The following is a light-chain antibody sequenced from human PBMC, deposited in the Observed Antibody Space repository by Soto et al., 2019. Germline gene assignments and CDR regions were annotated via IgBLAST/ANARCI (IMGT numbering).Light chain of an antibody. J-gene: IGKJ4*01. CDR1: QSVGSF. V-gene: IGKV3-11*01. CDR2: DAS. CDR3: QQRSNWPPLT. Sequence: EIVLTQSPPTLSLSPGERATLSCRASQSVGSFLAWYQQKPGQAPRLLIYDASNRATGIPARFSGSGSGTDFTLTISSLEPEDFAVYYCQQRSNWPPLTFGGGTKVEIK.